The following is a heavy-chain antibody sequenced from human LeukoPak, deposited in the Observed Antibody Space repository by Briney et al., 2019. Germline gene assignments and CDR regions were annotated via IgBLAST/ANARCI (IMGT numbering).Heavy chain of an antibody. J-gene: IGHJ3*02. CDR3: AREQIVARAFDI. CDR2: IYYSGST. D-gene: IGHD5-12*01. Sequence: PSQTLSLTCTVSGGSISSGGYYWSWIRQHPGKGLEWIGYIYYSGSTNYNPSLKSRVTISVDTSKNQFSLKLSSVTAADTAVYYCAREQIVARAFDIWGQGTMVTVSS. CDR1: GGSISSGGYY. V-gene: IGHV4-61*08.